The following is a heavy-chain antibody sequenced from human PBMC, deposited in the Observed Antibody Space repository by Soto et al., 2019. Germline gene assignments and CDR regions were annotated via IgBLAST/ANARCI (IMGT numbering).Heavy chain of an antibody. D-gene: IGHD6-19*01. J-gene: IGHJ4*02. Sequence: SQTLSLTSSIFGSSISSYYRGWIRQPAGKGLEWIGRIYTSVSNNDDPSLKSRVTMSVDTSKNQFSLKLSAVTAADTAVYYCASRAVAGLFDYWGQGTLVTVSS. CDR2: IYTSVSN. V-gene: IGHV4-4*07. CDR1: GSSISSYY. CDR3: ASRAVAGLFDY.